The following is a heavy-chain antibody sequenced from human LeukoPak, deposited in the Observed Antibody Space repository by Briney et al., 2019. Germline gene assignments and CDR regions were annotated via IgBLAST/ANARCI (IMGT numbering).Heavy chain of an antibody. V-gene: IGHV3-13*01. CDR3: ARGGIQVSGIDEFDY. J-gene: IGHJ4*02. CDR1: GFNFIDYD. D-gene: IGHD6-19*01. Sequence: RGSLRLSCVASGFNFIDYDMHWVRHVIGKGLEWVSAIGIRGDTHYSGSVKGRFTISRENAESSLYLQMNSLRAEDTAVYYCARGGIQVSGIDEFDYWGQGTLVTVSS. CDR2: IGIRGDT.